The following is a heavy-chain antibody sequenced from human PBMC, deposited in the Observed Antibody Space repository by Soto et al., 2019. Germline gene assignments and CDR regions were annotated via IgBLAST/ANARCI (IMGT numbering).Heavy chain of an antibody. CDR1: GFTFSSYA. CDR2: ISGSGGST. J-gene: IGHJ4*02. CDR3: AKDPLITFGGVIALFDY. V-gene: IGHV3-23*01. D-gene: IGHD3-16*02. Sequence: GGSLRLSCAASGFTFSSYAMSWVRQAPEKGLEWVSAISGSGGSTYYADSVKGRFTISRDNSKNTLYLQMNCLRAEDTAVYYCAKDPLITFGGVIALFDYWGQGTLVTVSS.